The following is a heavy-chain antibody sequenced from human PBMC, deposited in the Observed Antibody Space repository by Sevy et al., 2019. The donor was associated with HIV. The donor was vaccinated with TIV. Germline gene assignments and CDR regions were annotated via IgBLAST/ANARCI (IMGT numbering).Heavy chain of an antibody. J-gene: IGHJ4*02. Sequence: GGSLRLSCAASGFTFRNYAMSWVRQAPGKGLEWVSTFSFGCGQINYADSVKGRFTISRDDSKNTLYLQMNSLRAEDTAIYYCAGEGCSKPHDYWGQGTLVTVSS. CDR3: AGEGCSKPHDY. CDR2: FSFGCGQI. D-gene: IGHD3-10*02. V-gene: IGHV3-23*01. CDR1: GFTFRNYA.